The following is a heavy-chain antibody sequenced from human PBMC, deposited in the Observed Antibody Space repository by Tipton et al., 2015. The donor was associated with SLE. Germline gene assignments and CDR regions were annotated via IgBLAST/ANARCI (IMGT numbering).Heavy chain of an antibody. CDR2: IYYSGST. V-gene: IGHV4-59*01. D-gene: IGHD6-13*01. CDR1: GGALSNYY. Sequence: TLSLTCTVSGGALSNYYWSWIRQPPGKGLEWIGYIYYSGSTNYNPSLKSRVTISVDTSKNQFSLKLSSVTAADTAVYYCARGSQGYYYYYYYMDVWGKGTTVTVSS. CDR3: ARGSQGYYYYYYYMDV. J-gene: IGHJ6*03.